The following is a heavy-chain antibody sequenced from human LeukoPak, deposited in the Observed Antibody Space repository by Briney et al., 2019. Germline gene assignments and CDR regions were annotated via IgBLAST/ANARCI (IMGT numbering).Heavy chain of an antibody. CDR3: ARDRYSNYYMDV. CDR1: GFTFSSYS. D-gene: IGHD4-11*01. V-gene: IGHV3-66*02. CDR2: IYSGGST. Sequence: QPGGSLRLSCAASGFTFSSYSMNWVRQAPGKGLEWVSVIYSGGSTYYADSVKGRFTISRDNSKNTLYLQMNSLRAEDTAVYYCARDRYSNYYMDVWGKGTTVTVSS. J-gene: IGHJ6*03.